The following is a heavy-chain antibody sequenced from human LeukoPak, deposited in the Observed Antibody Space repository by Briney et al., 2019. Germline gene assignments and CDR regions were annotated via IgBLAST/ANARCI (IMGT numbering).Heavy chain of an antibody. CDR2: INHSGST. Sequence: SETLSLTCAVYGESFSGYYWSWIRQPPGKGLEWIGEINHSGSTNHNPSLKSRVTISVDTSKNQFSLKLSSVTAADTAVYYCARGGLLWFGELQYYFDYWGQGTLVTVSS. V-gene: IGHV4-34*01. CDR1: GESFSGYY. D-gene: IGHD3-10*01. CDR3: ARGGLLWFGELQYYFDY. J-gene: IGHJ4*02.